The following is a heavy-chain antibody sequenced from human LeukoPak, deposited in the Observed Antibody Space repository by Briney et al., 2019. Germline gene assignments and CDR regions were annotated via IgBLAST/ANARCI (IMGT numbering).Heavy chain of an antibody. Sequence: GGSLRLSSAASGFTFSSYEMNWVRQAPGKGLEWVSYISSSGSTIYYADSVKGRFTISRDNAKNSLYLQMNSLRAEDTAVYYCARWVAPYYYFDYWGQGTLVTVSS. D-gene: IGHD2-15*01. CDR3: ARWVAPYYYFDY. CDR2: ISSSGSTI. J-gene: IGHJ4*02. V-gene: IGHV3-48*03. CDR1: GFTFSSYE.